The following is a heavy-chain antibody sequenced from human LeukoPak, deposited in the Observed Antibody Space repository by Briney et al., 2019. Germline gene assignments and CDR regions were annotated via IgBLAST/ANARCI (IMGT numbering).Heavy chain of an antibody. CDR1: GFAFTDYY. CDR2: ISSSGSYT. J-gene: IGHJ5*02. CDR3: ARGGYCSSTSCYWFDP. V-gene: IGHV3-11*05. D-gene: IGHD2-2*01. Sequence: GGSLRLSCAGSGFAFTDYYMTWIRQAPGKGLEWVSYISSSGSYTNYAESVKGRFTTSRDNAKNSLYLQMNSLRAEDTALYYCARGGYCSSTSCYWFDPWGQGTLVTVSS.